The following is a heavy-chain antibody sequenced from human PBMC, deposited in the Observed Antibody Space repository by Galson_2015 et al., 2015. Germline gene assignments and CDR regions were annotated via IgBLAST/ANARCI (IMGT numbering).Heavy chain of an antibody. CDR1: GYTFTSYA. V-gene: IGHV1-3*01. Sequence: SVKVSCKASGYTFTSYAMHWVRQAPGQRLEWMGWINAGNGNTKYSQKFQGRATITRDTSASTAYMELSSLRSEDTAVYYCARDEGLRLGPSWWDAFDIWGQGTMVTVSS. CDR2: INAGNGNT. D-gene: IGHD3-16*01. CDR3: ARDEGLRLGPSWWDAFDI. J-gene: IGHJ3*02.